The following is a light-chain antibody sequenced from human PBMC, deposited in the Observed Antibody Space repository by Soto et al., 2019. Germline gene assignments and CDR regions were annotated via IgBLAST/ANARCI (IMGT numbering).Light chain of an antibody. Sequence: EIVMTQSPATLSVSPGEGATLSCRASQSVSSNLAWYQQKPGQAPRLLIYGASTRATGIPARFSGSGSGTKFTLTISSLQSEDFAVYYCQQYNNWRLTFGGGTKVDIK. CDR3: QQYNNWRLT. J-gene: IGKJ4*01. V-gene: IGKV3-15*01. CDR1: QSVSSN. CDR2: GAS.